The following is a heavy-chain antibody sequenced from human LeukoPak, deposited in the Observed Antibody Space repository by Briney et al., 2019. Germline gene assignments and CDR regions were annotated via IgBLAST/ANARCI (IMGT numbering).Heavy chain of an antibody. CDR3: ARDSRDTAMVIDI. J-gene: IGHJ3*02. CDR1: GGSISSSSYY. V-gene: IGHV4-39*07. Sequence: SETLSLTCTVSGGSISSSSYYWGRLRQPPGQGWEWVGSIYYSSSTYYNPSHKSLVTISVDTSKNQFSQKLSSVTAADTAVYYCARDSRDTAMVIDIWGQGTMVTVSS. CDR2: IYYSSST. D-gene: IGHD5-18*01.